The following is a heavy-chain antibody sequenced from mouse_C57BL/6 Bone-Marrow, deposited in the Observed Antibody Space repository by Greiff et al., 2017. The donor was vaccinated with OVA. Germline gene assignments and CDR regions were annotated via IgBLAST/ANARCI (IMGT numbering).Heavy chain of an antibody. Sequence: EVQLQQSGPELVKPGASVKISCKASGYTFTDYYMNWVKQSHGKSLEWIGDINPNNGGTSYNQKFKGKATLTVDKSSSTAYMELRSLTSEDSAVYYCLYGYDVWFAYWGQGTLVTVSA. CDR3: LYGYDVWFAY. J-gene: IGHJ3*01. CDR1: GYTFTDYY. D-gene: IGHD2-2*01. V-gene: IGHV1-26*01. CDR2: INPNNGGT.